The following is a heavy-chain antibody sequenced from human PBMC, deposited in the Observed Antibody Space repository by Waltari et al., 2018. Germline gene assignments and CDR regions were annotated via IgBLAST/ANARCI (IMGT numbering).Heavy chain of an antibody. CDR3: ARDGGVNARGWFDP. V-gene: IGHV1-2*02. D-gene: IGHD3-10*01. CDR1: GYTFTDHY. CDR2: INPNTGAT. J-gene: IGHJ5*02. Sequence: QVQLVQSGAEVKQPGASVNVSCEASGYTFTDHYMHWVRQTPGQGLEWMGWINPNTGATNYAQNFQGRVTMTRDTSISTVYLELINLRSDDTAVYYCARDGGVNARGWFDPWGQGSLVTVSS.